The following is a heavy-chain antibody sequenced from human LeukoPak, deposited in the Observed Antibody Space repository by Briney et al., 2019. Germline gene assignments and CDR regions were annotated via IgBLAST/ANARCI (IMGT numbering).Heavy chain of an antibody. V-gene: IGHV3-48*02. CDR3: ASSGSYRFDY. D-gene: IGHD1-26*01. Sequence: GSLRLSCAASGFTFSNYAMTWVRQAPGKGLEWVSHVTASGTAMFYADSVKGRFTISRDNAKNSLYLQMNSLRDEDTAVYYCASSGSYRFDYWGQGTLVTVSS. J-gene: IGHJ4*02. CDR1: GFTFSNYA. CDR2: VTASGTAM.